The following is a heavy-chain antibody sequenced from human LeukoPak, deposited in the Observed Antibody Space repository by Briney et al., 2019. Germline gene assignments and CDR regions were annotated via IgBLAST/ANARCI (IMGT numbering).Heavy chain of an antibody. CDR3: ARDRVGAMTYYFDY. D-gene: IGHD1-26*01. CDR1: GGSISSYY. CDR2: IYTSGST. V-gene: IGHV4-4*07. Sequence: SETLSLTCTVSGGSISSYYWSWIRQPAGKGLEWIGRIYTSGSTNYNPSLKGRVTMSVDTSKNQFSLKLSSVTAADTAVYYCARDRVGAMTYYFDYWGQGTLVTVSS. J-gene: IGHJ4*02.